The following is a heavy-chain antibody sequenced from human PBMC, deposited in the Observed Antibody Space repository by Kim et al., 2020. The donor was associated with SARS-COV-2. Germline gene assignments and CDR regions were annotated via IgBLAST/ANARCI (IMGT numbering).Heavy chain of an antibody. CDR1: GFTFSSYG. J-gene: IGHJ6*02. CDR3: AKLSLDESFSGPAADPYCYYYYGMDV. Sequence: GGSLRLSCAASGFTFSSYGMHWVRQAPGKGLEWVAVISYDGSNKYYADSVKGRFTISRDNSKNTLYLQMNSLRAEDTAVYYCAKLSLDESFSGPAADPYCYYYYGMDVWGQGTTVTVSS. CDR2: ISYDGSNK. V-gene: IGHV3-30*18. D-gene: IGHD2-2*01.